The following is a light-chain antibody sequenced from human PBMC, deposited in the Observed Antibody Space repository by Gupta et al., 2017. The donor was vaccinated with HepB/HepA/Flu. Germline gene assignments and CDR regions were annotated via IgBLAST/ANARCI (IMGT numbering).Light chain of an antibody. Sequence: DIQMTQSPSSLSASEGDRVTITCRASQSISFYLNWYQQKPGKAPNLLIYAASTLHSGVPSRFSGGGSGTDFTLTISSLQPEDFATYYCQQGVSTPQTFGQGTRVEVK. J-gene: IGKJ1*01. CDR2: AAS. CDR3: QQGVSTPQT. CDR1: QSISFY. V-gene: IGKV1-39*01.